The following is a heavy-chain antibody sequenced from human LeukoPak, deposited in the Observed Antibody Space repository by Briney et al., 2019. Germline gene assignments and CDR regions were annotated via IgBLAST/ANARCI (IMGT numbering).Heavy chain of an antibody. CDR1: GYTFTGYY. V-gene: IGHV1-2*02. J-gene: IGHJ4*01. Sequence: GASVKVSCKASGYTFTGYYMHWVQQAPGQGLEWMGWINPNSGGTNYAQKFQGRVTMTRDTSISTAYMELSRLRSNDTAVYYCAATCDDYHDINFDYWGQEPWSPSP. CDR2: INPNSGGT. D-gene: IGHD4/OR15-4a*01. CDR3: AATCDDYHDINFDY.